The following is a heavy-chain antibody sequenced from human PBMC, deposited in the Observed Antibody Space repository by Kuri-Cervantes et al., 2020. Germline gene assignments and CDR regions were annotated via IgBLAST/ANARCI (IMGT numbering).Heavy chain of an antibody. Sequence: ASVKVSCKASGYTFTSYYMHWVRQAPGQGLEWMGIINPSGGSTSYAQKFQGRVTMTRDTSTSTVYMELSSLRSEDTAVYYCTTITMVATITWDYWGQGTLVTVSS. CDR3: TTITMVATITWDY. V-gene: IGHV1-46*03. D-gene: IGHD5-12*01. CDR2: INPSGGST. CDR1: GYTFTSYY. J-gene: IGHJ4*02.